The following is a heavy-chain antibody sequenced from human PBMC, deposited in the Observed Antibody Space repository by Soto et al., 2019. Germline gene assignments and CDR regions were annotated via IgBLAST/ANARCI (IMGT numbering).Heavy chain of an antibody. V-gene: IGHV4-39*01. J-gene: IGHJ4*02. CDR2: INYSGST. CDR3: ARLPYYYDSSGPSDRIDY. CDR1: GGSISSTNSY. D-gene: IGHD3-22*01. Sequence: SETLYLTCIVSGGSISSTNSYWGWIRQPPGKGLEWIGSINYSGSTYYNPSLKSRVTISVDTSKSQFSLKLSSVTAADTAVYYCARLPYYYDSSGPSDRIDYWGQGTLVTVSS.